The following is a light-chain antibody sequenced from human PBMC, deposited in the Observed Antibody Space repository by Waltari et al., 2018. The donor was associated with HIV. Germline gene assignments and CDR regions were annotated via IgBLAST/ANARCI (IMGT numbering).Light chain of an antibody. CDR1: QAIGTY. J-gene: IGKJ1*01. Sequence: DIQMTQSPSSLSASVGDRVTITCRASQAIGTYFNWYQQKPGTAPRLLIYGAYNLQSGVPSRFIGSGSGTDFTLIISSLQSEDFATYFCQQGYTSPPTFGQGTRVEV. V-gene: IGKV1-39*01. CDR2: GAY. CDR3: QQGYTSPPT.